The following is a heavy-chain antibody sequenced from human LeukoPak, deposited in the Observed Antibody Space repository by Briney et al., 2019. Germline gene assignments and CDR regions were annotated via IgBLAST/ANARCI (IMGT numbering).Heavy chain of an antibody. D-gene: IGHD5-18*01. CDR2: MSYDGFNK. CDR1: GYTFSSYA. J-gene: IGHJ4*02. CDR3: AKTKGYSYGYYFDS. Sequence: GGSLRLSCAASGYTFSSYAMHWVRQSLGKGLEGVAVMSYDGFNKYYADSVKGRFTISRDNSKNTLYLQMNSLRAEDTAVYYCAKTKGYSYGYYFDSWGQGTLVTVSS. V-gene: IGHV3-30*18.